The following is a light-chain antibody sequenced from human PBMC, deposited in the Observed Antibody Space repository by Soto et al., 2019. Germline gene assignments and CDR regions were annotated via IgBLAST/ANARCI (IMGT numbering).Light chain of an antibody. CDR1: QSISRN. J-gene: IGKJ1*01. CDR3: QQSYNTPPT. Sequence: DIQMTQSQSSLSACVGDIVTITFPASQSISRNLNWYQQKQGKAPKLLIYAASSLQSGVPSRFSGSGSGTDFTLTISSLQPEDFATYYCQQSYNTPPTFGQGTKVDIK. V-gene: IGKV1-39*01. CDR2: AAS.